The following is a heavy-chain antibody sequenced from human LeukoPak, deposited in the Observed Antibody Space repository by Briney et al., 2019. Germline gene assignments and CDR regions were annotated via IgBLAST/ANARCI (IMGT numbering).Heavy chain of an antibody. Sequence: SGTLSLTCTVSGGSISHYYWSWIRQPPGKGLEWIGYIYYSGTTNYNPSLKSRVTISVDTSKNQFSLKLNSVTAADTAVYYRARDDPQTTVPEGMDVWGQGTTVTVSS. CDR1: GGSISHYY. J-gene: IGHJ6*02. CDR2: IYYSGTT. V-gene: IGHV4-59*01. CDR3: ARDDPQTTVPEGMDV. D-gene: IGHD4-17*01.